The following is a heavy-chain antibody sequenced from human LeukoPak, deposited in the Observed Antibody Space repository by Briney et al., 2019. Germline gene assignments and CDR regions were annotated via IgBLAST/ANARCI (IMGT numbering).Heavy chain of an antibody. Sequence: PGGSLRLSCAASGFTFSSYTMHWVRQAPGKGLEWVAVISYDGSNKYHTDSVKGRFTISRDNSKNTLYLQMNSLRAEDTAVYYCAKDSEIAAAGSYCYFNLWGRGTLVTVSS. J-gene: IGHJ2*01. V-gene: IGHV3-30*04. D-gene: IGHD6-13*01. CDR3: AKDSEIAAAGSYCYFNL. CDR1: GFTFSSYT. CDR2: ISYDGSNK.